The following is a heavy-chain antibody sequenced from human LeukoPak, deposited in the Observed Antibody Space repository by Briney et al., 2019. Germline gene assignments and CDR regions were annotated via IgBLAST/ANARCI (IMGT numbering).Heavy chain of an antibody. CDR1: GVTVSSNY. Sequence: GGSLRLSCAASGVTVSSNYMSWVRQAPGEGLESVSEIYSDGSTYYEASVKGRVSISRANSKNTVYLQMNSLTAEDTAVYYCARELREHGVFDIWGQGTMVTVSS. J-gene: IGHJ3*02. V-gene: IGHV3-53*01. CDR3: ARELREHGVFDI. D-gene: IGHD1-26*01. CDR2: IYSDGST.